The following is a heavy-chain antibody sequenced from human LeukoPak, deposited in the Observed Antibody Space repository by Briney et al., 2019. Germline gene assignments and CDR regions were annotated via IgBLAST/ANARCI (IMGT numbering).Heavy chain of an antibody. D-gene: IGHD3-10*01. Sequence: SETLSLTCAVYGGSFSGYYWSWIRQPPGKGLEWIGEINHSGSTNYNPSLKSRVTISIDTSKNQFSLKLSSVTAADTAVYYCAIPAGRFLDFDYWGQGTLVTVSS. V-gene: IGHV4-34*01. J-gene: IGHJ4*02. CDR1: GGSFSGYY. CDR3: AIPAGRFLDFDY. CDR2: INHSGST.